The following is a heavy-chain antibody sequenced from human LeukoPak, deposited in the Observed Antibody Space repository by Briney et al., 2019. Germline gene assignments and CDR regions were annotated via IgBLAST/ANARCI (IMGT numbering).Heavy chain of an antibody. CDR2: ISDDGGDK. CDR3: ARDKTRGLGYSYSKSGNYFDY. Sequence: GGSLRLSCEASRFTFSSYAMHWVRQPPGKGLEWVAVISDDGGDKSYADSVKGRFIISTDNAKNTLFLQMNSLKAEDTALYYCARDKTRGLGYSYSKSGNYFDYWGQGTLVTVSS. V-gene: IGHV3-30*04. J-gene: IGHJ4*02. CDR1: RFTFSSYA. D-gene: IGHD5-18*01.